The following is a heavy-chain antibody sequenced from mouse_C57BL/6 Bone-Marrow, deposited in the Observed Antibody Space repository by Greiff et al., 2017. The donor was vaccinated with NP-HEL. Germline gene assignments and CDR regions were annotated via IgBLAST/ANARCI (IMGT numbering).Heavy chain of an antibody. CDR1: GYTFTSYW. D-gene: IGHD1-1*01. Sequence: QVQLQQSGAELVKPGASVKMSCKASGYTFTSYWITWVKQRPGQGLEWIGDIYPGSGSTNYNEKFKSKATLTVDTSSSTAYMQLSSLTSEDSAVYYCAGGSSPYAMDYWGQGTSVTVSS. CDR3: AGGSSPYAMDY. V-gene: IGHV1-55*01. J-gene: IGHJ4*01. CDR2: IYPGSGST.